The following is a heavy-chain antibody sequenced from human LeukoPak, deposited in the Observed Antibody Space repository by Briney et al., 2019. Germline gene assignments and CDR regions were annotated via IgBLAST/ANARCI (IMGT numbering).Heavy chain of an antibody. CDR2: FDPEDGET. V-gene: IGHV1-24*01. Sequence: GASVKVSCKVSGYTLTELSMHWVRQAPGKGLEWMGGFDPEDGETIYAQKFQGRVTMTEGTSTDTAYMELSSLRSEDTAVYYCATGHRIAVAGTGDYWGQGTLVTVSS. CDR1: GYTLTELS. CDR3: ATGHRIAVAGTGDY. J-gene: IGHJ4*02. D-gene: IGHD6-19*01.